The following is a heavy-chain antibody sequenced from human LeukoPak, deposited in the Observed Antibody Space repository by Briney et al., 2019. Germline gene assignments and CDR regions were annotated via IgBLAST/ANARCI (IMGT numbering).Heavy chain of an antibody. Sequence: GGSLRLSCAGSGFALKSYSLTWVRQAPGKGLEWVSSISSTSAYIHYADSVKGRFTISRDNVDNVVYLEMNSLGAEDTATYYCARVAVSGPTGWFDSWGQGTLVTVSS. CDR3: ARVAVSGPTGWFDS. CDR2: ISSTSAYI. V-gene: IGHV3-21*01. CDR1: GFALKSYS. J-gene: IGHJ5*01. D-gene: IGHD2-8*02.